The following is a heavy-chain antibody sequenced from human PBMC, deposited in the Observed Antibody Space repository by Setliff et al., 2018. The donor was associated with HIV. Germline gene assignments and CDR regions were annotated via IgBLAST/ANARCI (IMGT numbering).Heavy chain of an antibody. CDR3: PRQQLDGFRYKYYYMDV. CDR2: IHHSGST. D-gene: IGHD6-13*01. J-gene: IGHJ6*03. CDR1: GGSISNYY. Sequence: SETLSLTCIVSGGSISNYYWGWIRQSPGKGLEWIGFIHHSGSTNYNPSLESRVTISLDTANNHFSLNLRSVTAADTAVYYCPRQQLDGFRYKYYYMDVWGKGTTVTVS. V-gene: IGHV4-59*01.